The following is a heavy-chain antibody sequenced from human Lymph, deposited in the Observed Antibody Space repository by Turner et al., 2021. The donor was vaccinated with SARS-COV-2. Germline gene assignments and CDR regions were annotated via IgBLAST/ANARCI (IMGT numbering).Heavy chain of an antibody. V-gene: IGHV3-53*01. D-gene: IGHD4-17*01. J-gene: IGHJ4*02. CDR1: IFTVSSNY. Sequence: EVQLVESGGGLIQPGGSLRPSCAASIFTVSSNYMTWVRQAPGKGLEWVSVIDSGGSTYYADSVKGRFTISRDNSKNTLYLQMNSLRAEDTAVYYCARVLPYGDYFDYWGQGTLVTVSS. CDR2: IDSGGST. CDR3: ARVLPYGDYFDY.